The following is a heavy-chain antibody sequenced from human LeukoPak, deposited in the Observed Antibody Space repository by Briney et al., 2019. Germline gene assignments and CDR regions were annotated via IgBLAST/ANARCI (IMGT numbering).Heavy chain of an antibody. CDR1: GFTFSSYS. CDR2: ISSSSSTI. V-gene: IGHV3-48*04. CDR3: ARAHPYYYMDV. J-gene: IGHJ6*03. Sequence: GGSLRLSCAASGFTFSSYSTNWVRQAPGKGLEWVSYISSSSSTIYYADSVKGRFTTSRDNAKNSLYLQMNSLRAEDTAVYYCARAHPYYYMDVWGKGTTVTVSS.